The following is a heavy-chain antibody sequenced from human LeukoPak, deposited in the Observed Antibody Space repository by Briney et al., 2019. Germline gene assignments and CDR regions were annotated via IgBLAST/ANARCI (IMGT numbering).Heavy chain of an antibody. CDR2: INHSGST. V-gene: IGHV4-34*01. Sequence: SETLSLTCAVYGGSFSGYYWSWIRQPPGKGLEWIGEINHSGSTNYNPPLKSRVTISVDTSKNQFSLKLSSVTAADTAVYYCARELGARPPHWFDPWGQGTLVTVSS. CDR3: ARELGARPPHWFDP. D-gene: IGHD6-6*01. CDR1: GGSFSGYY. J-gene: IGHJ5*02.